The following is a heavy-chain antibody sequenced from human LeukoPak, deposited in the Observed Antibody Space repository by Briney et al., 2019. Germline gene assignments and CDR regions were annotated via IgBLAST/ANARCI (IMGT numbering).Heavy chain of an antibody. CDR1: GFTFSGSD. Sequence: GGSLRLSCAASGFTFSGSDMHWVRQAPGKGLEWVATISYDGGKKNYAAAVQCRFTVSRDNPVNTLNLQMNSLRVEDTALYYCAKDGQAVAEYYFDCWGQGSLVSVSS. D-gene: IGHD6-19*01. CDR3: AKDGQAVAEYYFDC. J-gene: IGHJ4*01. CDR2: ISYDGGKK. V-gene: IGHV3-30*18.